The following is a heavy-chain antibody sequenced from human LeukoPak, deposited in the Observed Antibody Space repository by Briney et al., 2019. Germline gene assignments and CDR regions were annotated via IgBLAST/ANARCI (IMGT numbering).Heavy chain of an antibody. CDR2: FSGSSDCT. D-gene: IGHD6-13*01. V-gene: IGHV3-23*01. CDR1: GFTFSNYA. J-gene: IGHJ4*02. Sequence: GGSLRLSCAASGFTFSNYAMSWVRQAPGKGLEWVSGFSGSSDCTYYADSVKGRFTISRDNSKNTLYLQMNSLRAEDTAIYYCAKRGYSAAAQTFFFDYWGQGTLVTVSS. CDR3: AKRGYSAAAQTFFFDY.